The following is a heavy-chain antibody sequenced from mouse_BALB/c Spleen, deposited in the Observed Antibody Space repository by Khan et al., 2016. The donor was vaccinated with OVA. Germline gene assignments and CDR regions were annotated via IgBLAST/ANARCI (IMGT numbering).Heavy chain of an antibody. CDR2: IWAGGST. D-gene: IGHD2-10*02. V-gene: IGHV2-9*02. CDR3: ARSKYLTSY. CDR1: GYSLTRYG. Sequence: VQLVESGPGLVAPSQSLSITCTVYGYSLTRYGVHWVRQPPGKGLEWLGLIWAGGSTNYNWALMSRLSISIDNSKSLVFLIMNSLQTDDTGLYYCARSKYLTSYWGQGTTLTVSS. J-gene: IGHJ2*01.